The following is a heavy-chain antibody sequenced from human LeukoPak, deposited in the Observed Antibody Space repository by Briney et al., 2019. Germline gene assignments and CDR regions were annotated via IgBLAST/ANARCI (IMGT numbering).Heavy chain of an antibody. CDR1: GGSISSSSYY. V-gene: IGHV4-39*01. Sequence: KTSETLSLTCTVSGGSISSSSYYWGWIRQPPGKGLEWIGSIYYSGSTYYNPSLKSRVTISVDTSKNQFSLKLSSVTAADTAVYYCARQIRGGYNYFDYWGQGTLVTVSS. D-gene: IGHD5-24*01. J-gene: IGHJ4*02. CDR2: IYYSGST. CDR3: ARQIRGGYNYFDY.